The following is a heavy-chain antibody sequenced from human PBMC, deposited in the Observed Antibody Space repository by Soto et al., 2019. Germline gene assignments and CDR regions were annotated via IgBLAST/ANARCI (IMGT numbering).Heavy chain of an antibody. CDR2: IIPSCGRA. J-gene: IGHJ4*02. CDR1: GGSLDSYG. V-gene: IGHV1-69*05. Sequence: PGKVSCKASGGSLDSYGIRWGRQAPGQGLEWMGGIIPSCGRASYAQKFQGRVTMTRDTSTSTVYMELSSLRSEDTAVYYCARARSRYYFDYWGQGTLVTVSS. CDR3: ARARSRYYFDY.